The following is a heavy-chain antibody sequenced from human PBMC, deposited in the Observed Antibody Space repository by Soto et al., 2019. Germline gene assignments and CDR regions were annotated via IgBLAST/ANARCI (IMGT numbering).Heavy chain of an antibody. CDR1: GFTFGTYW. D-gene: IGHD7-27*01. Sequence: EVQLVESGGGLVQPGGSLRLSCEASGFTFGTYWMTWVRQPPGKGLECVADIKPDGSERYYVDSVKGRFTISRDNAKNSLYLHMNRLRAEDTAVYYCATDRNWEHNWGQGTRVTVSS. CDR2: IKPDGSER. CDR3: ATDRNWEHN. J-gene: IGHJ4*02. V-gene: IGHV3-7*04.